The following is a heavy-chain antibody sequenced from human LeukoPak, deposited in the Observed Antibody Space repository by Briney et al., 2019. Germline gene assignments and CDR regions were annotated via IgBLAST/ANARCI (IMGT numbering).Heavy chain of an antibody. V-gene: IGHV5-51*01. J-gene: IGHJ4*02. CDR1: GYAFTNYW. CDR3: ARPPNGDYDPH. D-gene: IGHD2-8*01. CDR2: IYPGDSDA. Sequence: GESLKISCKGSGYAFTNYWIGWVRQMPGKGLEWMGIIYPGDSDARYSPSFQGQVTISADKSISTAYLQWSSLKASDTAMYFCARPPNGDYDPHWGQGTLVTVSS.